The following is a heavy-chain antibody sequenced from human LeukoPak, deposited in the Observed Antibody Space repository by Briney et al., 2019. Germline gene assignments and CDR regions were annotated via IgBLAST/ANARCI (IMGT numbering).Heavy chain of an antibody. CDR1: GFTVRNDW. D-gene: IGHD6-6*01. V-gene: IGHV3-7*01. CDR3: ARIGYSSSSFDY. J-gene: IGHJ4*02. Sequence: HPGGSLRLSWAASGFTVRNDWMSWGRQAPGKGLEWVANIKQDGSQKYYVDSVKGRFTISRDNAKDSQYLQMNSLRAEDTAMYYCARIGYSSSSFDYWGQGTLVTVSS. CDR2: IKQDGSQK.